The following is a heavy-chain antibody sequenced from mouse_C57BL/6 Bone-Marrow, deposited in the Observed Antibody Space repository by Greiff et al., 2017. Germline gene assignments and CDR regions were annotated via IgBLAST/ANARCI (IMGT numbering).Heavy chain of an antibody. D-gene: IGHD1-3*01. Sequence: QVQLQQPGAELVKPGASVKLSCKASGYTFTSYWMHWVKQRPGRGLEWIGRIDPNRGGTKYNGKFKSKATLTVDKPSSPAYMQLSSLTSEDSAVYYCASRLISYWGQGTTLTVSS. V-gene: IGHV1-72*01. CDR2: IDPNRGGT. CDR3: ASRLISY. CDR1: GYTFTSYW. J-gene: IGHJ2*01.